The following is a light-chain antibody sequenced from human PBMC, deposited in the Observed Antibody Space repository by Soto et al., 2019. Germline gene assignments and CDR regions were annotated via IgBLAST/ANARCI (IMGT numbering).Light chain of an antibody. CDR2: GAS. Sequence: ETVLTQSPGTLSLSPGERATLSCRASQSVSSSYLTWYQQKPGQAPRLLIYGASSRATGIPDRFSGSGSGTDFTLTISRLEPEDFAVYYCQQFGNSPWTFGQGTKVEIQ. CDR1: QSVSSSY. CDR3: QQFGNSPWT. V-gene: IGKV3-20*01. J-gene: IGKJ1*01.